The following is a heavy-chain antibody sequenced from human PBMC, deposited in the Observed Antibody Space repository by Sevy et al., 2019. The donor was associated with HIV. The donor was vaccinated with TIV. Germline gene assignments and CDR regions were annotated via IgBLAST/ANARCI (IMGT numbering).Heavy chain of an antibody. CDR2: ISSSSSYT. J-gene: IGHJ4*02. V-gene: IGHV3-11*06. CDR1: GFTFSDYY. Sequence: GGSLRLSCAASGFTFSDYYMSWIRQAPGKGLEWVSYISSSSSYTNYADSVKGRFTISRDNAKNSLYLQMNSLRAEDTAEYYCARSSTYDYVWGSPCDYWGQGTLVSVSS. D-gene: IGHD3-16*01. CDR3: ARSSTYDYVWGSPCDY.